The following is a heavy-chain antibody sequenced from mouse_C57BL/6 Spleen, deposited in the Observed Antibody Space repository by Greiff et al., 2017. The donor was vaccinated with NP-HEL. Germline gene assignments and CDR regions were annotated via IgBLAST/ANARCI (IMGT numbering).Heavy chain of an antibody. CDR1: GYSITSGYY. Sequence: DVQLQESGPGLVKPSQSLSLTCSVTGYSITSGYYWNWIRQFPGNKLEWMGYISYDGSKNYNPSLKNRISITRDTSKNQFFLKLNSVTTEDTATYYCARGAIFDYWGQGTTLTVSS. V-gene: IGHV3-6*01. J-gene: IGHJ2*01. CDR2: ISYDGSK. CDR3: ARGAIFDY.